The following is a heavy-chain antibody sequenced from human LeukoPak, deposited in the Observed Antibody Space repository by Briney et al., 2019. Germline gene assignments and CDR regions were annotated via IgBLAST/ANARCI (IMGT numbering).Heavy chain of an antibody. Sequence: GASVKVSCKASGYTFTSYDINWVRQATGQGLEWMGWMNPNSGNTGYAQKFQGRVTMTRNTSISTAYMELSSLRSEDTAVDYCARAGGIGVARAWFDPWGQGTLVTVSS. V-gene: IGHV1-8*01. CDR2: MNPNSGNT. J-gene: IGHJ5*02. CDR1: GYTFTSYD. CDR3: ARAGGIGVARAWFDP. D-gene: IGHD6-19*01.